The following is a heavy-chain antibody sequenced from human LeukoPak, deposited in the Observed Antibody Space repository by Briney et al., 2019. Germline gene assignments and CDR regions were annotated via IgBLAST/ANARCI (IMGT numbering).Heavy chain of an antibody. CDR1: GYTFTGYY. Sequence: ASVKVSCKASGYTFTGYYMHWVRQAPGQGLEWMGWINPNSGGTNYAQKFQGRVTMTRDTSISTAYMELSRLRSDDTAVYYCARAGFDVAARYDYWGQGTLVTVSS. CDR3: ARAGFDVAARYDY. CDR2: INPNSGGT. D-gene: IGHD6-6*01. J-gene: IGHJ4*02. V-gene: IGHV1-2*02.